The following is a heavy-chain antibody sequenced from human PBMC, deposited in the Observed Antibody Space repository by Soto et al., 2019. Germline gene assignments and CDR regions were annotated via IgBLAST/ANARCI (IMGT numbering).Heavy chain of an antibody. Sequence: QVQLVESGGGVVQPGRSLRLSCAASGFTFSSYGMHWVRQAPGKGLEWVAGISYDGSNKYIADSVKGRLTISRDNSKNTLYLQMGSLRADVTVVFYWAKDTYYRDTSGYYVFDYWGQGTLVTVFS. CDR3: AKDTYYRDTSGYYVFDY. V-gene: IGHV3-30*18. D-gene: IGHD3-22*01. CDR1: GFTFSSYG. J-gene: IGHJ4*02. CDR2: ISYDGSNK.